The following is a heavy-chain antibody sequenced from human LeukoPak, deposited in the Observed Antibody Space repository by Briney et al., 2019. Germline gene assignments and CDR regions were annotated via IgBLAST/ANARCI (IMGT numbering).Heavy chain of an antibody. D-gene: IGHD6-13*01. CDR2: MNPNSGNT. CDR1: GYTFTSYD. V-gene: IGHV1-8*01. CDR3: ARAGYGSSWTLFDY. J-gene: IGHJ4*02. Sequence: ASVKVSCKASGYTFTSYDINWVRQATGQGLEWMGWMNPNSGNTGYAQKFQGRVTMTRNTSISTAYMELGSLRSEDTAVYYCARAGYGSSWTLFDYWGQGTLVTVSS.